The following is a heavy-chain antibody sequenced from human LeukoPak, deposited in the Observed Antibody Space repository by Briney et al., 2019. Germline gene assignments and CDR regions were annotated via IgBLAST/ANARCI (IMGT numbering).Heavy chain of an antibody. CDR1: GYTFTSYD. D-gene: IGHD2-15*01. V-gene: IGHV1-8*01. Sequence: ASVKVSCKASGYTFTSYDINWVRQATGQGLEWMGWMNPNSGNTGYAQKFQGRVTMTRNTSISTAYMELSSLRSEDTAVYYCARDGEGYCGGTSCRVFDYWGQGTLVTVSS. CDR2: MNPNSGNT. CDR3: ARDGEGYCGGTSCRVFDY. J-gene: IGHJ4*02.